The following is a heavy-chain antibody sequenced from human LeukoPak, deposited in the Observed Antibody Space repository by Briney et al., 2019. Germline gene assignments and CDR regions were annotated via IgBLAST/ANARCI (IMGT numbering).Heavy chain of an antibody. CDR1: GFTFDDYG. V-gene: IGHV3-20*04. CDR2: INWNGGST. Sequence: GGSLRLSCAASGFTFDDYGMSWVRQAPGKGLEWVSDINWNGGSTGYADSVKGRFTISRDNAKNSLYLQMNSLRAEDTALYYCARDGFFRYYYGSGSYPPDYWGQGTLVTVSS. D-gene: IGHD3-10*01. CDR3: ARDGFFRYYYGSGSYPPDY. J-gene: IGHJ4*02.